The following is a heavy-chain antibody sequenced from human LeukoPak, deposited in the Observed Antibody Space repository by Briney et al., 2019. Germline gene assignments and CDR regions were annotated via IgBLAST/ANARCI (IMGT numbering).Heavy chain of an antibody. CDR3: ANRLTTGYFDY. J-gene: IGHJ4*02. D-gene: IGHD4-4*01. V-gene: IGHV4-34*01. CDR1: GGSFSGYY. Sequence: SETLSLTCAVYGGSFSGYYWGWIRQPPGKGLEWIGEINHSGSTNYNPSLKSRVTISVDTSKNQFSLKLSSVTAADTAVYYCANRLTTGYFDYWGQGTLVTVSS. CDR2: INHSGST.